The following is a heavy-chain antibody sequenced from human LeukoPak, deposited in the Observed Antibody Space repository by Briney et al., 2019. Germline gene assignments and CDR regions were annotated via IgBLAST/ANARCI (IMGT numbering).Heavy chain of an antibody. Sequence: PSETQSLTCTVSGGFICSYYWSWIRQPRGKGLEWIGYIYYSGSTNYNPSLKSRVTISVDTSKNQFSLKLSSVTAADTAVYYCARESVELLWFGELSFYYYYMDVWGKGTTVTVSS. J-gene: IGHJ6*03. CDR3: ARESVELLWFGELSFYYYYMDV. CDR2: IYYSGST. V-gene: IGHV4-59*01. CDR1: GGFICSYY. D-gene: IGHD3-10*01.